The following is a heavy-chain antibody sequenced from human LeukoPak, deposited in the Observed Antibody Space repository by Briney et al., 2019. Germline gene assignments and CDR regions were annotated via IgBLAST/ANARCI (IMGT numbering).Heavy chain of an antibody. CDR2: ISSSSSYI. CDR1: GFTFSSYS. CDR3: ARSFLSIAAAATDY. Sequence: PGGSLRLSCAASGFTFSSYSMNWVRQAPGKGLEWVSSISSSSSYIYYADSVKGRFTISRDNAKNSLYLQMNSLRAEDTAVYYCARSFLSIAAAATDYWGQGTLVTVSS. D-gene: IGHD6-13*01. J-gene: IGHJ4*02. V-gene: IGHV3-21*01.